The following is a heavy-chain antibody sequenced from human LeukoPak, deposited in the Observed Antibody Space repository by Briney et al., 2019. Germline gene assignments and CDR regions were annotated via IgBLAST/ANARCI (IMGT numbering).Heavy chain of an antibody. CDR2: ISWNSGSI. CDR1: GFTFDDYA. D-gene: IGHD6-19*01. J-gene: IGHJ4*02. Sequence: GGSLRLSCAASGFTFDDYAMHRVRQAPGKGLEWVSGISWNSGSIGYADSVKGRFTISRDNTKNSLYLQMNSLRAEDTALYYCAKDISRIAVAGTLDYWGQGTLVTVSS. CDR3: AKDISRIAVAGTLDY. V-gene: IGHV3-9*01.